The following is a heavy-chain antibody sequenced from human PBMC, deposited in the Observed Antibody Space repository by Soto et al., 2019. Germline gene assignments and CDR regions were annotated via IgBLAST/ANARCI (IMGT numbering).Heavy chain of an antibody. CDR3: ARFETFSGYDLNYYYYGMDV. CDR2: IIPIFGTA. J-gene: IGHJ6*02. CDR1: GGTFSSYA. Sequence: ASVKVSCKASGGTFSSYAISWVRQAPGQGLEWMGGIIPIFGTANYAQKFQGRVTITADESTSTAYMELSSLRSEDTAVYYCARFETFSGYDLNYYYYGMDVWGQGTTVTVSS. V-gene: IGHV1-69*13. D-gene: IGHD5-12*01.